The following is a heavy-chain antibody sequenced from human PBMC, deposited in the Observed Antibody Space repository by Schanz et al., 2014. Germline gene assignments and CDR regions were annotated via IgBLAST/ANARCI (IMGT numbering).Heavy chain of an antibody. J-gene: IGHJ5*02. Sequence: EVHLVESGGGLVQPGGSPRLSCAASGITFSSHSFNWVRQAPGKGLEWVSLISDSGDTAYYADSVKGRFTISRDNSKNTLYLQMISLRAEDTAVYYCAKTPREYCNYDNCPNWFDAWGQGTLVTASS. D-gene: IGHD2-15*01. CDR2: ISDSGDTA. CDR3: AKTPREYCNYDNCPNWFDA. V-gene: IGHV3-23*04. CDR1: GITFSSHS.